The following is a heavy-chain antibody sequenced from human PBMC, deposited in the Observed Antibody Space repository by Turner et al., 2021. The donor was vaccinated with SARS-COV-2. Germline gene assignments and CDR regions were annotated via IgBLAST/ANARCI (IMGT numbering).Heavy chain of an antibody. Sequence: QVQLVESGGGVVQPGRSLSLYCAASGFNFSSEFMHWVRQSRGKGLEWVAVISYDGSNKYYADSVKGRFTISRDNSKNTLYLQMNSLRAEDTAVYYCARDSGDFDYWGQGTLVTVSS. CDR1: GFNFSSEF. D-gene: IGHD3-10*01. CDR2: ISYDGSNK. J-gene: IGHJ4*02. V-gene: IGHV3-30-3*01. CDR3: ARDSGDFDY.